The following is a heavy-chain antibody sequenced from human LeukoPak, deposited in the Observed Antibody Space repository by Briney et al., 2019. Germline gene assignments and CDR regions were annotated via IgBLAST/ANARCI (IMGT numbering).Heavy chain of an antibody. D-gene: IGHD3-10*01. CDR1: GGSFSGYY. CDR3: ARGRRITRVREKIDY. J-gene: IGHJ4*02. V-gene: IGHV4-34*01. Sequence: PSETLSLTCAVYGGSFSGYYWSWIRQPPGKGLEWIGEINHSGSNNYNPSLKSRVTISVHTSKNQFSLKLSSVTAADTAVYYWARGRRITRVREKIDYWGQGTLVTVSS. CDR2: INHSGSN.